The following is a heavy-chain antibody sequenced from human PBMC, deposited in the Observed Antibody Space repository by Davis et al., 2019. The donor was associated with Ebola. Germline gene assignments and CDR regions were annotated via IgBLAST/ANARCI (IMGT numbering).Heavy chain of an antibody. Sequence: SETLSLTCTVSGGSISSGGYYWSWIRQHPGKGLEWIGYIYYSGSTYYNPSLKSRVTISVDTSKNQFSLKLSSVTAADTAVYYCARDSTIFGGTWGQGTLVTVSS. V-gene: IGHV4-31*03. CDR1: GGSISSGGYY. CDR3: ARDSTIFGGT. CDR2: IYYSGST. D-gene: IGHD3-3*01. J-gene: IGHJ4*02.